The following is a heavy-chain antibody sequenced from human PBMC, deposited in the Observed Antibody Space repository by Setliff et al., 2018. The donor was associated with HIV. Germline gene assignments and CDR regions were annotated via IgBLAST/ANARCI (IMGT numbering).Heavy chain of an antibody. CDR1: GGPITSNTYF. J-gene: IGHJ4*02. CDR2: IYHSGNT. D-gene: IGHD6-19*01. CDR3: ARRRGQKATGWYYFDF. Sequence: LSLTCSVSGGPITSNTYFWDWIRQAPGKGLEWIGSIYHSGNTYYNTSLKSRVSISVDTSKRQFSLKLTSVTAGDSALYYCARRRGQKATGWYYFDFWGQGALVTVSS. V-gene: IGHV4-39*01.